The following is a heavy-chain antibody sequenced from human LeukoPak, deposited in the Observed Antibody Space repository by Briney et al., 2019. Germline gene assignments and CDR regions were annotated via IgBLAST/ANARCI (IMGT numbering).Heavy chain of an antibody. D-gene: IGHD2-15*01. CDR3: ARVGYCSGGSCYAIDY. J-gene: IGHJ4*02. CDR1: GGSFSGYY. V-gene: IGHV4-34*01. Sequence: SETLSLTCAIYGGSFSGYYWSWIRQPPGKGLEWIGEINHSGSTNYNPSLKSRVTISVDTSKNQFSLKLCSVTAADTAVYYCARVGYCSGGSCYAIDYWGQGTLVTVSS. CDR2: INHSGST.